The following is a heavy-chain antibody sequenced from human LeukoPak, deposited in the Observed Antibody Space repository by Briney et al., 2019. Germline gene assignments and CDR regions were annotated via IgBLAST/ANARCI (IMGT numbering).Heavy chain of an antibody. CDR1: GGTFSSYA. D-gene: IGHD6-13*01. CDR3: ARGYSSSWDPYYYYYYMDV. Sequence: ASVKVSCKASGGTFSSYAISWARQAPGQGLEWMGWISAYNGNTNYAQKLQGRVTMTTDTSTSTAYMELRSLRSDDTAVYYCARGYSSSWDPYYYYYYMDVWGKGTTVTVSS. V-gene: IGHV1-18*01. J-gene: IGHJ6*03. CDR2: ISAYNGNT.